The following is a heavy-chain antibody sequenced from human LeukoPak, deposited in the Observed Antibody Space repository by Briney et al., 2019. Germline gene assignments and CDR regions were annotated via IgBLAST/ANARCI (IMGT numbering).Heavy chain of an antibody. Sequence: SETLSLTCTVSGGSISSSSCYWGWIRQPPGKGLEWIGSIYYSGSTYYNPSLKSRVTISVDTSKNQFSLKLSSVTAADTAVYYCARLGSTSHFDYWGQGTLVTVSS. CDR2: IYYSGST. CDR3: ARLGSTSHFDY. CDR1: GGSISSSSCY. V-gene: IGHV4-39*01. J-gene: IGHJ4*02. D-gene: IGHD2-2*01.